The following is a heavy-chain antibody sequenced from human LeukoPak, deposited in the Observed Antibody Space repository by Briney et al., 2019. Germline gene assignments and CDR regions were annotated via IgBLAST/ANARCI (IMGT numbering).Heavy chain of an antibody. V-gene: IGHV4-34*01. CDR3: AREYCSGGSCYGAFDI. CDR2: IKNSGST. D-gene: IGHD2-15*01. J-gene: IGHJ3*02. CDR1: GGSFSGYY. Sequence: PSETLSLTCAVYGGSFSGYYWSWIRQPPGKGLKWIGEIKNSGSTKYNPSLKSRVTISLDTSKNQFSLKLSSVTAADTAVYYCAREYCSGGSCYGAFDIWGQGTMVTVSS.